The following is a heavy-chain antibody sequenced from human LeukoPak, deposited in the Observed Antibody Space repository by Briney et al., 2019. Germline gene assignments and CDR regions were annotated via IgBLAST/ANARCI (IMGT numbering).Heavy chain of an antibody. CDR2: SSWDGVST. D-gene: IGHD1-26*01. CDR3: AKDGGSYYSYMDV. J-gene: IGHJ6*03. CDR1: GFTFDAYA. V-gene: IGHV3-43D*03. Sequence: RSGGSLRLSCAASGFTFDAYAMHWVRQAPGKCLEWVSLSSWDGVSTYYADSVKGRFTISRDDRKNSLYLQMNSLRAEDTALYYCAKDGGSYYSYMDVWGKGTTVTVSS.